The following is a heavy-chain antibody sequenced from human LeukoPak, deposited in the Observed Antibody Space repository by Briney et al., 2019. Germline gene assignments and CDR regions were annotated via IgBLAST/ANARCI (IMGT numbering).Heavy chain of an antibody. D-gene: IGHD3-10*01. CDR2: IYSDGST. J-gene: IGHJ6*02. CDR3: ARERIYFGSGGDLSHARLFYSYGMDV. V-gene: IGHV3-53*01. Sequence: QPGGSLRLSCVPSGFTVSSNCMSWVRQAPGKGLEWVSLIYSDGSTYYSDSVKGRFTISRDNSKNTLYLQMNSLRAEDTAVYYCARERIYFGSGGDLSHARLFYSYGMDVWGQGTTVTVSS. CDR1: GFTVSSNC.